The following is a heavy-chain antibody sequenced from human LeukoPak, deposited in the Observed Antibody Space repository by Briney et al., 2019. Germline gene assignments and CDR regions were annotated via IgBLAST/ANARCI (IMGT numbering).Heavy chain of an antibody. CDR2: ISGSSGST. CDR3: AKSGTIPYYFDY. CDR1: GFTFSSYA. D-gene: IGHD3-10*01. J-gene: IGHJ4*02. Sequence: GGSLRLSCAASGFTFSSYAMSWVRQAPGKGLEWVSAISGSSGSTYYADSVKGRFTISRDNSKNTLYLQMNSLRAEDTAVYYCAKSGTIPYYFDYWGQGTLVTVSS. V-gene: IGHV3-23*01.